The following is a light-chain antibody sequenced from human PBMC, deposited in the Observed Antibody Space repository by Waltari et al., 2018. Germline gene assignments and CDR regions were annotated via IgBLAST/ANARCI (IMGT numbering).Light chain of an antibody. J-gene: IGKJ5*01. CDR2: GAS. Sequence: EIVMPQSPAPLSVSPGESATLSCRASQSISTNLAWYQQKPGQAPRLLIYGASTRATGFPARFSGSGFGTEFTLTISSLRSEDFAVYYCQHYHNWPPITFG. V-gene: IGKV3-15*01. CDR1: QSISTN. CDR3: QHYHNWPPIT.